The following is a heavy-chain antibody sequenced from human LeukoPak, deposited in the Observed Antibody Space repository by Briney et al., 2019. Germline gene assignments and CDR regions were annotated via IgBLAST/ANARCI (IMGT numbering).Heavy chain of an antibody. CDR3: AKDSGKFGELARYFQH. CDR2: ISGSGGST. V-gene: IGHV3-23*01. CDR1: GFTFSSYG. D-gene: IGHD3-10*01. J-gene: IGHJ1*01. Sequence: PGGSLRLSCAASGFTFSSYGMSWVRQAPGKGLEWVSAISGSGGSTYYADSVKGRFTISRDNSKNTLYLQMNSLRAEDTAVYYCAKDSGKFGELARYFQHWGQGTLVTVSS.